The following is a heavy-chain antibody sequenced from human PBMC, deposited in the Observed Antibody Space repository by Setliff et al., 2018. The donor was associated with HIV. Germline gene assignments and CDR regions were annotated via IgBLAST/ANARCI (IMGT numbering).Heavy chain of an antibody. J-gene: IGHJ3*01. Sequence: GESLRLSCGASGFMRTHWMSWVRQTPGKGPEWVANINQDGDEMYLTDSVKGRFTIYRDSTKNSVYLQMKSLRAEDTAVYYCARILQVGSTTRYAFDVWGQGTVVTVSS. V-gene: IGHV3-7*01. CDR3: ARILQVGSTTRYAFDV. CDR2: INQDGDEM. CDR1: GFMRTHW. D-gene: IGHD1-26*01.